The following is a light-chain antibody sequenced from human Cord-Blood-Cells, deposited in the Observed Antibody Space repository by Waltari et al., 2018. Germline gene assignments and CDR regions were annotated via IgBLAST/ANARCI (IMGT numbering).Light chain of an antibody. CDR2: WAS. J-gene: IGKJ2*01. CDR1: QSVLYSSNNKNY. CDR3: QQYYSTPYT. Sequence: DIVMTQSPDSLAVSLGERGTINCKSSQSVLYSSNNKNYLAWYQQKPGQPPKLLIYWASTRESGVPDRFSGSGSGTDFTLTISSLQAEDEAVYYCQQYYSTPYTFGQGTKLEIK. V-gene: IGKV4-1*01.